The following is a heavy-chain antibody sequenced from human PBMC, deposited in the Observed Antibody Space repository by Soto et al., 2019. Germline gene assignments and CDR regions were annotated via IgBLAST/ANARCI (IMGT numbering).Heavy chain of an antibody. V-gene: IGHV1-18*01. CDR3: VVWDYCDNSVDH. J-gene: IGHJ4*02. D-gene: IGHD3-22*01. Sequence: QLVQSGPEVKKPGASMTVSCQTSGYVFTAHGISWVRQSPGQGPEWMGWINIQNGNTNYTEKFQGRLTMTTDTSTSTAYMELKNLRADDTAVYYCVVWDYCDNSVDHWGQGTLVTVSS. CDR2: INIQNGNT. CDR1: GYVFTAHG.